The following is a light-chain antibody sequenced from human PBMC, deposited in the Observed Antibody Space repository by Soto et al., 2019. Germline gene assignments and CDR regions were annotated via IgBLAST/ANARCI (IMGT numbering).Light chain of an antibody. V-gene: IGKV3D-15*01. J-gene: IGKJ4*01. CDR1: RRVKFY. CDR2: GAS. CDR3: QQYDDWLRLT. Sequence: EMGMTQPPATRSGFQGERATLSSRPSRRVKFYLAGYQQKPGQAPRPLIFGASSRATGIPARFSGSGSGTEFNLTISSLQSEDFAVYFCQQYDDWLRLTFGGGTKVEIK.